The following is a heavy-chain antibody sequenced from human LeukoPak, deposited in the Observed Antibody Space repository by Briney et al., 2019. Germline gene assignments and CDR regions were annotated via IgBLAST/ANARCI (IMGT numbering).Heavy chain of an antibody. CDR1: GFTFSSYW. CDR3: AKDDAWLRFGE. J-gene: IGHJ4*02. Sequence: QPGGSLRLSCAASGFTFSSYWMNWVRQAPGKGLEWVANINQDESEKYYVDSVKGRFTISRDNAKNSLYLQMNSLRAEDTAVYYCAKDDAWLRFGEWSQGTLVTVSS. D-gene: IGHD3-10*01. CDR2: INQDESEK. V-gene: IGHV3-7*03.